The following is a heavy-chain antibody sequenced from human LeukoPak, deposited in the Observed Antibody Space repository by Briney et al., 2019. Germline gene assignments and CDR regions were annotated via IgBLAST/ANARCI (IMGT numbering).Heavy chain of an antibody. CDR3: ARSGLYYDSSGYYYSGYFDY. J-gene: IGHJ4*02. Sequence: PGGSLRLSCAASGFTFSSYWMHWVRQAPGKGLMWVSRINSDGSSTSYADSVKGRFTISRDNAKNTLYLQMNSLRAEDTAVYYCARSGLYYDSSGYYYSGYFDYWGQGTLVTVSS. D-gene: IGHD3-22*01. V-gene: IGHV3-74*01. CDR2: INSDGSST. CDR1: GFTFSSYW.